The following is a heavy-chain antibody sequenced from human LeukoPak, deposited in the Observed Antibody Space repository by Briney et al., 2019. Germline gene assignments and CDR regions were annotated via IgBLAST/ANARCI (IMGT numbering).Heavy chain of an antibody. J-gene: IGHJ4*02. CDR3: ARGGGYASPIGY. D-gene: IGHD5-12*01. CDR1: GFSISTYY. V-gene: IGHV4-59*01. CDR2: IYHSGGT. Sequence: AETLTLSCTPSGFSISTYYMSWIRQPPGKGLEWVGYIYHSGGTNYNASLKNRFTISVATSKNQFTLKLSSVAAADTAVYSCARGGGYASPIGYWGQGALVTVSS.